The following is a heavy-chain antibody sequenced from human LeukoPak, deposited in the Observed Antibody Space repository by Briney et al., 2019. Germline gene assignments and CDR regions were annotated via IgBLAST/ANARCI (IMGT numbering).Heavy chain of an antibody. CDR1: GGTFSSYA. Sequence: ASVKVSCKASGGTFSSYAISWVQQAPGQGLEWMGGIIPIFGTANYAQKFQGRVTITTDESTSTAYMELSSLRSEDTAVYYCAREGPDYYDSSGYFLNWFDPWGQGTLVTVSS. V-gene: IGHV1-69*05. CDR3: AREGPDYYDSSGYFLNWFDP. J-gene: IGHJ5*02. D-gene: IGHD3-22*01. CDR2: IIPIFGTA.